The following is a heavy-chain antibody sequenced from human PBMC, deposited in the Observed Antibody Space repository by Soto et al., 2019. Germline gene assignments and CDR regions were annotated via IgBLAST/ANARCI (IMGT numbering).Heavy chain of an antibody. D-gene: IGHD3-3*01. J-gene: IGHJ4*02. CDR2: IIPIFGTA. V-gene: IGHV1-69*01. CDR1: GGTFSSYA. Sequence: QVQLVQSGAEVKKPGSSVKVSCKASGGTFSSYAISWVRQAPGQGLEWMGGIIPIFGTANYAQKFQGRVTITADESTSTAYMELSSLRSEDTAVYYCVKGPLRFWRGGLRDYYFDYWGQGTLVTVSS. CDR3: VKGPLRFWRGGLRDYYFDY.